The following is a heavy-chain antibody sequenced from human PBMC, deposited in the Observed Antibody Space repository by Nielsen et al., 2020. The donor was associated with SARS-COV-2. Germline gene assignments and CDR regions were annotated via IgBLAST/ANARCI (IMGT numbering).Heavy chain of an antibody. D-gene: IGHD2-21*02. CDR2: ISYDGSNK. CDR1: GFTFSSYG. Sequence: GGSLRLSCAASGFTFSSYGMHWVRQAPGKGLEWVAVISYDGSNKYYADSVKGRFTISRDNSKNTLYLQMNSLRAEDTAVYYCARVRYCGGDCYSGDFDYWGQGTLVTVSS. V-gene: IGHV3-30*03. CDR3: ARVRYCGGDCYSGDFDY. J-gene: IGHJ4*02.